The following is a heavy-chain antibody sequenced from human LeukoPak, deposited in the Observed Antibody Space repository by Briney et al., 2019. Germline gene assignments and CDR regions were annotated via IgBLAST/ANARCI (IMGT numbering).Heavy chain of an antibody. CDR1: GFTFSSYS. V-gene: IGHV3-21*01. CDR3: ARVHLPNYDILTGYSPGPFDY. Sequence: GGSLRLSCAASGFTFSSYSMNWVRQAPGKGLEWVSSISSNSSNIYYADSVKGRFTISRDNAKNSLYLQMNSLRAEDTAVYYCARVHLPNYDILTGYSPGPFDYWGQGTLVTVSS. J-gene: IGHJ4*02. D-gene: IGHD3-9*01. CDR2: ISSNSSNI.